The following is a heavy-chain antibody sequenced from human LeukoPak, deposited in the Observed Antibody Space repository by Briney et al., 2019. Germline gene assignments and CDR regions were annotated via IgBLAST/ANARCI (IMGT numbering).Heavy chain of an antibody. CDR2: VSAYNGYT. Sequence: ASVKISRKASGYIFVDHGISWVRQGPGQRLEWLGRVSAYNGYTKYEETIRGRITMTTDPSTNTAYMELKTLTSDDTAIYYCAREDHKGFDFWGQGTLVAVSS. V-gene: IGHV1-18*01. J-gene: IGHJ4*02. CDR1: GYIFVDHG. CDR3: AREDHKGFDF.